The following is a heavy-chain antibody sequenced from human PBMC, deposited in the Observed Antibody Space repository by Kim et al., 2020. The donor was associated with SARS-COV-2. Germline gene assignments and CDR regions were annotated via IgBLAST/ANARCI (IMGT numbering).Heavy chain of an antibody. CDR3: ARVFLGSSWYGDY. Sequence: NPALKSRVTIAVDTAKNQFTLKLSSVTAADTAVYYCARVFLGSSWYGDYWGQGTLVTVSS. J-gene: IGHJ4*02. V-gene: IGHV4-30-2*05. D-gene: IGHD6-13*01.